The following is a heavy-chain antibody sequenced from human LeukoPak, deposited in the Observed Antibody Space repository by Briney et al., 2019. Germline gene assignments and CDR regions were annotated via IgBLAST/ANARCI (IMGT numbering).Heavy chain of an antibody. V-gene: IGHV1-18*01. CDR1: GYTFNTYG. D-gene: IGHD2-15*01. Sequence: ASVKVSCKASGYTFNTYGITWVRQAPGQGLEWMGWISGYNGKTKYAQKLQDRVTMTTDTSTTTAYMELRSLTSDDTAVYYWAKAGAVVDNWFDPWGQGTLVTVSS. CDR3: AKAGAVVDNWFDP. J-gene: IGHJ5*02. CDR2: ISGYNGKT.